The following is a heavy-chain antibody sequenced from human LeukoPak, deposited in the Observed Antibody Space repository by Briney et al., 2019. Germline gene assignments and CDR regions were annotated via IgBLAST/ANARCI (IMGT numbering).Heavy chain of an antibody. Sequence: PGGTLRLSCAASGFPISTNGVSWVRQAPGKGLEWVSGIVGGDGGTYYADSVKGRFIISRDNSKNTLYVQMNSLRAEDTAVYYCARGALYYMDVWGKGTTVTISS. J-gene: IGHJ6*03. V-gene: IGHV3-23*01. CDR1: GFPISTNG. CDR2: IVGGDGGT. CDR3: ARGALYYMDV.